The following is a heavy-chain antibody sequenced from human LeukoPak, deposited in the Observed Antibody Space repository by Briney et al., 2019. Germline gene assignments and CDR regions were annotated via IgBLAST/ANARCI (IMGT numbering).Heavy chain of an antibody. V-gene: IGHV3-30-3*01. CDR1: GFTFSSYA. J-gene: IGHJ4*02. CDR3: AKDSGYNLGGYFDY. Sequence: GGSLRLSCAASGFTFSSYAMHWVRQAPGKGLEWVAVISYDGSNKYYADSVKGRFTISRDNSKNTLYLQMNSLRAEDTAVYYCAKDSGYNLGGYFDYWGQGTLVTVSS. D-gene: IGHD5-24*01. CDR2: ISYDGSNK.